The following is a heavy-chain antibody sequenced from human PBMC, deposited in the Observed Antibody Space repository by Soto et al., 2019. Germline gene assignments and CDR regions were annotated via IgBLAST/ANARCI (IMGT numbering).Heavy chain of an antibody. V-gene: IGHV3-74*01. CDR1: GFTLSSYW. CDR3: VRAGTTRGDY. J-gene: IGHJ4*02. D-gene: IGHD4-17*01. CDR2: INNDGSST. Sequence: EVQLVESGGALVQPGGSLRLSCAASGFTLSSYWMHWVRQAPGKGLVWVSRINNDGSSTIYADSVKGRFTISRDNAKNTLYLQMNSLRAEDTAVYYCVRAGTTRGDYWGQGTLVTVSS.